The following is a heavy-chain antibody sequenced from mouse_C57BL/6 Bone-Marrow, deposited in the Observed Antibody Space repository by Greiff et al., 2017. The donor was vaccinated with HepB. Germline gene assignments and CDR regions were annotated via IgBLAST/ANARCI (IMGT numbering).Heavy chain of an antibody. D-gene: IGHD1-1*01. CDR2: ITHSGET. CDR3: AGDITTPHWYFDV. J-gene: IGHJ1*03. CDR1: GFPITSGYY. V-gene: IGHV12-3*01. Sequence: VKLQESGPGLVKPSQSLFLTCSITGFPITSGYYWIWIRQSPGKPLEWMGYITHSGETFYNPSLQSPISITRETSKNQFFLQLNSVTTEDTAMYYCAGDITTPHWYFDVWGTGTTVTVSS.